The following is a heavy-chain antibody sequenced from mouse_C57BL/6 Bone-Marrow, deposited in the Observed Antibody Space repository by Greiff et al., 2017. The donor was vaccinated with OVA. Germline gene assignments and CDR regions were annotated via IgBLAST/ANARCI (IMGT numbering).Heavy chain of an antibody. Sequence: EVQRVESGPSLVRPSQTLSLTCTVTGFSINSDCYWIWIRQFPGNKLEYIGYTFYSGITYYNPSLESRTYITRDTSKNQFSLKLSAVTTEDTATYDCARAGYYRYFDVWGTGTTVTVSS. D-gene: IGHD2-2*01. CDR2: TFYSGIT. J-gene: IGHJ1*03. CDR1: GFSINSDCY. V-gene: IGHV3-3*01. CDR3: ARAGYYRYFDV.